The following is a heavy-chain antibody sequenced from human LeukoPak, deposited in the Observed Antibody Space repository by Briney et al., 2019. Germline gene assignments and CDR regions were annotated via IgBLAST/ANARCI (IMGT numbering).Heavy chain of an antibody. CDR3: AGRSGWYFDY. V-gene: IGHV3-48*01. D-gene: IGHD6-19*01. CDR1: GFTFSDYN. Sequence: GGSLRLSCAASGFTFSDYNMNWVRQAPGKGLEWVSYISSSSSTIYYADSVKGRFTISRDNAENSLYLQMNSLRVEDTAVYYCAGRSGWYFDYWGQGTLVTVSS. CDR2: ISSSSSTI. J-gene: IGHJ4*02.